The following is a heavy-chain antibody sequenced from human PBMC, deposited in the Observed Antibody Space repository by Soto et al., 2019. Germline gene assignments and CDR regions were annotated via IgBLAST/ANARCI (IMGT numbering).Heavy chain of an antibody. V-gene: IGHV1-2*04. CDR1: GYTFTGYY. CDR3: AREHSTFGKTDAFDI. CDR2: INPNSGGT. J-gene: IGHJ3*02. Sequence: ASVKVSCKASGYTFTGYYMHWVRQAPGQGLEWMGWINPNSGGTNYAQKFQGWVTMTRDTSISTAYMELSRLRSDDTAVYYCAREHSTFGKTDAFDIWGQGTMVNVS. D-gene: IGHD3-3*02.